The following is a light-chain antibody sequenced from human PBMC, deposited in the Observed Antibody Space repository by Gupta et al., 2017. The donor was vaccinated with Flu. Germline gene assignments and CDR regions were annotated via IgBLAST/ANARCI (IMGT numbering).Light chain of an antibody. J-gene: IGKJ2*01. CDR2: GAS. CDR1: QSVVDSSNNKNY. Sequence: GRASQSVVDSSNNKNYLAWYQQRPGQPPQLLIYGASTRESGVPARFSGSGSGTDFTLTISSLQAEDVAVYYCQQYYSTPYTFGQGTKLEIK. CDR3: QQYYSTPYT. V-gene: IGKV4-1*01.